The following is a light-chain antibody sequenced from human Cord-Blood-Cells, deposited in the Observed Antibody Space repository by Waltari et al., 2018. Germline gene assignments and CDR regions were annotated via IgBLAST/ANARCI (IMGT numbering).Light chain of an antibody. CDR1: SGSVSTSYY. CDR2: SAN. CDR3: VLYMGSGIWV. V-gene: IGLV8-61*01. Sequence: QTVVTQEPSFSVSPGGTVTLTCGLSSGSVSTSYYPSWYQQTPGQAPRTLIYSANTRSSGVPDRFSSSILGNKAALTITGAQAGDESDYYCVLYMGSGIWVFGGGTKLTVL. J-gene: IGLJ3*02.